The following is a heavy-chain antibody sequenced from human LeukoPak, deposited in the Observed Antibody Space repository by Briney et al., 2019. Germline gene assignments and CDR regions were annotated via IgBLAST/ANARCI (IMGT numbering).Heavy chain of an antibody. CDR2: INHSGST. CDR3: ASRRSIVGATTSPHFDY. D-gene: IGHD1-26*01. Sequence: SETLSLTCAVYGGSFSGYYWSWIRQPPGKGLEWIGEINHSGSTNCNPSLKSRVTISVDTSKNQFSLKLSSVTAADTAVYYCASRRSIVGATTSPHFDYWGQGTLVTVSS. CDR1: GGSFSGYY. V-gene: IGHV4-34*01. J-gene: IGHJ4*02.